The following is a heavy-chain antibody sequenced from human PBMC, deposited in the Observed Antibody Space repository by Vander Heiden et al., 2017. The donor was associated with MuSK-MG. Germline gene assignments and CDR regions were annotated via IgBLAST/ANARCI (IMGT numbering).Heavy chain of an antibody. J-gene: IGHJ3*02. CDR3: AKPHYDNGNGAFDI. CDR1: GYSFTSYW. D-gene: IGHD3-16*01. V-gene: IGHV5-51*01. Sequence: EVQLVQSGAEVKKPGESLKISCKGSGYSFTSYWIGWVRQMPGKGLEWMGIIYPGDSDTRYSPAVQGQVTISADKSISTAYLQWRRMKASETPMYYCAKPHYDNGNGAFDIWGQGTMVTVSS. CDR2: IYPGDSDT.